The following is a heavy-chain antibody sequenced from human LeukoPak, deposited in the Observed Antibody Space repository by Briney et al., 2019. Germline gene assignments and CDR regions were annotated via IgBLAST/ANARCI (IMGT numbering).Heavy chain of an antibody. CDR3: ARSDYDFWNWYFDL. CDR2: IYYSGGT. J-gene: IGHJ2*01. D-gene: IGHD3-3*01. CDR1: GGSINYYY. V-gene: IGHV4-59*01. Sequence: PSETLSLTCTVSGGSINYYYWMWIRQPPGKGLEWIGYIYYSGGTHYNPSLKSRVTMLVDTSKNQFSLKLTAVTAADTAVYYCARSDYDFWNWYFDLWGRGTLVTVSS.